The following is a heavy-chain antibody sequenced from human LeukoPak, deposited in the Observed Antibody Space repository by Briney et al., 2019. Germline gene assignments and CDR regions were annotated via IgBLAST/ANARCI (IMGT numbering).Heavy chain of an antibody. Sequence: GGSLRLSCAASGFTFNDYTMNWVRQAPGKGLEWVSSISSSSIYIFYADSLKGRFTISRDNAKNSLYLQMNSLGVEDTAVYYCATGLPSYSSSWYPGYWGQGTLVTVSS. V-gene: IGHV3-21*01. CDR3: ATGLPSYSSSWYPGY. CDR2: ISSSSIYI. J-gene: IGHJ4*02. D-gene: IGHD6-13*01. CDR1: GFTFNDYT.